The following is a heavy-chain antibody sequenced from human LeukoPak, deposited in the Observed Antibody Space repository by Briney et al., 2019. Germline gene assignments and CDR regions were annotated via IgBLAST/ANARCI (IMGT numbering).Heavy chain of an antibody. J-gene: IGHJ3*02. CDR2: INHSGST. CDR3: ARDEVTWGAFDI. D-gene: IGHD2-21*02. V-gene: IGHV4-34*01. Sequence: SETLSLTCAVYGGSFSGYYWSWIRQPPGKGLEWIGEINHSGSTNYNPSLKSRVTISVDTSKNQFSLKLSSVTAADTAVYYCARDEVTWGAFDIWGQGTMVTVSS. CDR1: GGSFSGYY.